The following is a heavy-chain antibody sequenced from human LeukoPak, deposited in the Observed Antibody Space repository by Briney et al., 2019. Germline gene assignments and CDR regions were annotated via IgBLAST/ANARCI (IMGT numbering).Heavy chain of an antibody. Sequence: PGGSLGLSCAASGFTFSSYSMNWVRQAPGKGLEWISYISTSSSTIYYADSMKGRFTISRDNAKNSLYLQMNSLRAEDTAVYYCYSMIVLGIRVINDYWGQGTLVTVSS. CDR3: YSMIVLGIRVINDY. J-gene: IGHJ4*02. V-gene: IGHV3-48*01. D-gene: IGHD3-22*01. CDR1: GFTFSSYS. CDR2: ISTSSSTI.